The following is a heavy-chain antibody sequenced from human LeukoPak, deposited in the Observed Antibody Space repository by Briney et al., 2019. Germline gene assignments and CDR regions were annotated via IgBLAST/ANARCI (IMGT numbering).Heavy chain of an antibody. D-gene: IGHD5-18*01. CDR2: ISSSGDYR. Sequence: GGSLRLSCAASGFTFSSYEMNWARQAPGKGLEWVSSISSSGDYRYYADSLKGRFTISRDNAKNSLYLQMNSLRAEDTAVYSCARGNSDWVTNPVDYWGQGTLVTVSS. CDR1: GFTFSSYE. CDR3: ARGNSDWVTNPVDY. V-gene: IGHV3-21*01. J-gene: IGHJ4*02.